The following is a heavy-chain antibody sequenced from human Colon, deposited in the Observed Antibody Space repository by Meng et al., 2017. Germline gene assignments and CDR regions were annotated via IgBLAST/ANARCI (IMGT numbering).Heavy chain of an antibody. V-gene: IGHV7-4-1*02. CDR3: ATIAAAGIAY. Sequence: QVQLVQSVSGLKKPGASVKVSCKASGSTFTSYAMNWVRQAPGQGLEWMGWINTYTGNPTYAQGFTGRFVFSLDTSVSAAYLQISSLKAEDTAVYYCATIAAAGIAYWGQGTLVTVSS. CDR2: INTYTGNP. J-gene: IGHJ4*02. D-gene: IGHD6-13*01. CDR1: GSTFTSYA.